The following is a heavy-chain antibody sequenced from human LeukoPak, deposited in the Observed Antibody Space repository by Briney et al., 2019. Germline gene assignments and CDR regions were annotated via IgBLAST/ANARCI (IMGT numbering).Heavy chain of an antibody. Sequence: SETLSLTCTVSGGSISSYYWSWIRQPPGKGLEWIGYIYTSGSTNYNPSLKSRVTISVDTSKNQFSLKLSSVTAADTAVYYCARSRDGSYTSPFDYWGQGTLVTVSS. CDR2: IYTSGST. CDR3: ARSRDGSYTSPFDY. CDR1: GGSISSYY. D-gene: IGHD1-26*01. J-gene: IGHJ4*02. V-gene: IGHV4-4*09.